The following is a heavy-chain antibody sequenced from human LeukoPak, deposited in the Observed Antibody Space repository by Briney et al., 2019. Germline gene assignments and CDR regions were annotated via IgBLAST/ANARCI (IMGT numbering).Heavy chain of an antibody. CDR3: AKTGSSGTDY. J-gene: IGHJ4*02. D-gene: IGHD3-22*01. CDR2: ISGSGGST. CDR1: GFTFSSYA. Sequence: TGGPLRLSCAASGFTFSSYAMSWVRQAPGKGLEWVSAISGSGGSTYYADSVKGRFTISRDNSKNTLYLQMNSLRAEDTAVYYCAKTGSSGTDYWGQGTLVTVSS. V-gene: IGHV3-23*01.